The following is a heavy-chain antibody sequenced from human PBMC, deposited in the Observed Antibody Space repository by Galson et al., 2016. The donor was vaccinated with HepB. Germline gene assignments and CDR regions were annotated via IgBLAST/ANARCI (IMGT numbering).Heavy chain of an antibody. CDR3: ASSTLTTGGTETDH. V-gene: IGHV3-74*01. D-gene: IGHD4-17*01. Sequence: SLRLSCAASGFTFSSYWMHWVRQAPGKGLVWVSRINSDGGSTSYADSVKGRFTISRDNAKNTLYLQMNSLRADDTAVYFCASSTLTTGGTETDHWGQGTLVTVSS. CDR1: GFTFSSYW. CDR2: INSDGGST. J-gene: IGHJ4*02.